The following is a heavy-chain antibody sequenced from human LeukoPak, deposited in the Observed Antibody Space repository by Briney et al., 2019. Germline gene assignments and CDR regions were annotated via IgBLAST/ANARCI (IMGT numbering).Heavy chain of an antibody. CDR3: ATGHTSPYGSGSYDAFDI. CDR2: FDPEDGET. V-gene: IGHV1-24*01. D-gene: IGHD3-10*01. J-gene: IGHJ3*02. Sequence: ASVKVSCKVSGYTLTELSMHWVRQAPGKGLEWMGGFDPEDGETIYAQKFQGRVTMTEDTSTDTAYMELSSLRSEDTAVYYCATGHTSPYGSGSYDAFDIWGQGTMVTVSP. CDR1: GYTLTELS.